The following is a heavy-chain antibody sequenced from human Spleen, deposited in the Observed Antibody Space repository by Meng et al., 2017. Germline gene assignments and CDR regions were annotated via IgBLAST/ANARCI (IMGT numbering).Heavy chain of an antibody. J-gene: IGHJ4*02. CDR3: ATGAAAADH. CDR1: GFTFSGSA. CDR2: IKRNSDGGTI. V-gene: IGHV3-15*01. D-gene: IGHD6-13*01. Sequence: GESLKISCAASGFTFSGSAIHWVRQAPGKGLEWVGRIKRNSDGGTIDYAAPVKGRFTISRDDSKNTLYLQMDSLITEDTAVYFCATGAAAADHWGQGTLVTVSS.